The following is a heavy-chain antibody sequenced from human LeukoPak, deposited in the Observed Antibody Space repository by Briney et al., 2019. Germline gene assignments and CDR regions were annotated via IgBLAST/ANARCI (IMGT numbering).Heavy chain of an antibody. CDR3: AREGYDSSGYYYGPDY. J-gene: IGHJ4*02. CDR1: GFTFSSYA. D-gene: IGHD3-22*01. V-gene: IGHV3-30-3*01. Sequence: GRSLRLSCAASGFTFSSYAMHWVRQAPGKGLEWVAVISYDGSNKYYTDSVKGRFTISRDNSKNTLYLQMNSLRAEDTAVYYCAREGYDSSGYYYGPDYWGQGTLVTVSS. CDR2: ISYDGSNK.